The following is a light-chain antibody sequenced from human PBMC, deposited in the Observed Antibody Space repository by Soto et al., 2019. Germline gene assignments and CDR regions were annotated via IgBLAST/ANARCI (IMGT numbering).Light chain of an antibody. V-gene: IGKV3-20*01. CDR1: QSVSSSD. J-gene: IGKJ1*01. CDR3: QHYGSSRT. Sequence: EIVLTQSPGTLSLSPGERATLSCRASQSVSSSDLAWYQQKPGQAPRLLIYGASSRATGIPDRFSGSGSGIDFTLIIIRLEPEDFAVYYCQHYGSSRTFGQGTKVEIK. CDR2: GAS.